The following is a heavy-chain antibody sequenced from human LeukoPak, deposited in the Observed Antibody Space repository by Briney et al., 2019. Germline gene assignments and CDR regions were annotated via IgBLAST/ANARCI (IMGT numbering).Heavy chain of an antibody. CDR2: IYYSGST. CDR1: GGSISSYY. J-gene: IGHJ4*02. V-gene: IGHV4-59*01. Sequence: PSETLSLICTVSGGSISSYYWSWIRQPPGKGLEWIGYIYYSGSTNYNPSLKSRVTISVDTSKNQFCLKLSSVTAADTAVYYCASSPTYYYDSSELSFDYWGQGTLVTVSS. CDR3: ASSPTYYYDSSELSFDY. D-gene: IGHD3-22*01.